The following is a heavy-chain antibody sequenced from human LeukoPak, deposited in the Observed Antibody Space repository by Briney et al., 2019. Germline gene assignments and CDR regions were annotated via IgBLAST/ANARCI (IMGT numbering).Heavy chain of an antibody. Sequence: GGSLRLSCAASGFTFSSYWMSWVRQAPGKGLEWVANIKQDGSEKYYVDSVEGRFTISRDNAKNSLYLQMNSLRAEDTAVYYCARDGYDILTGYPYYFDYWGQGTLVTVSS. CDR2: IKQDGSEK. CDR1: GFTFSSYW. V-gene: IGHV3-7*01. D-gene: IGHD3-9*01. J-gene: IGHJ4*02. CDR3: ARDGYDILTGYPYYFDY.